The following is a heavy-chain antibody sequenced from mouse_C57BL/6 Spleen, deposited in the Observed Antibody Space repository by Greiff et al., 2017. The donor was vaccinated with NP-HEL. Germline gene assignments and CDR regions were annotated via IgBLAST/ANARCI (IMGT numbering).Heavy chain of an antibody. CDR3: ARSGAGGSGAMDY. D-gene: IGHD3-1*01. CDR1: GYTFTSYW. Sequence: QVQLQQPGAELVRPGSSVKLSCKASGYTFTSYWLHWVKQRPIQGLEWIGNIDPSDSETHYNQKFKDKATLTVDKSSSTAYMQLSSLTSEDSAVYYCARSGAGGSGAMDYWGQGTSVTVSS. V-gene: IGHV1-52*01. CDR2: IDPSDSET. J-gene: IGHJ4*01.